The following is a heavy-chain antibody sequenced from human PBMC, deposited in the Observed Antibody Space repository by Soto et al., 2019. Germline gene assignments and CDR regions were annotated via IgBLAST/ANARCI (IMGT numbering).Heavy chain of an antibody. D-gene: IGHD3-3*01. CDR1: GGSISSSNW. CDR2: IYHSGST. V-gene: IGHV4-4*02. CDR3: ARGSSYYDFWGGFDY. Sequence: SETLSLTCAVSGGSISSSNWWSWVRQPPGKGLEWIGEIYHSGSTNYNPSLKSRVTISVDKSKNQFSLKLSSVTAADTAVYYCARGSSYYDFWGGFDYWGQGTLVTVSS. J-gene: IGHJ4*02.